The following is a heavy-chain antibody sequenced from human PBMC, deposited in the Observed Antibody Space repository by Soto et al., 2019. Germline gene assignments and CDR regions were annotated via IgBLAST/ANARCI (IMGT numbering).Heavy chain of an antibody. CDR2: LYSGGRI. V-gene: IGHV3-53*01. CDR1: GFTVSDNY. J-gene: IGHJ6*02. D-gene: IGHD5-18*01. CDR3: ARSDPGYAYGLNV. Sequence: EAQLVESGGGLIQPGGSLRLSCAASGFTVSDNYITWVRQAPGSGLEWVSLLYSGGRIYYADSVKGRFTISRDTSKKTLYLQMNSLRTEDTAVYYCARSDPGYAYGLNVWGQGTTVTVSS.